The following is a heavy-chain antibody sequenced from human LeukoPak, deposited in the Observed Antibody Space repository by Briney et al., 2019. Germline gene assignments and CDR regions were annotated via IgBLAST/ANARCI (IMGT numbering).Heavy chain of an antibody. J-gene: IGHJ4*02. Sequence: SGGSLRLSCAGSGFKFDDYGMNWVRQVPGKGLEWISAINWNGGSTHYADSVRGRFTISRDNARNSMFLHMNSLRAEDTALYFCARDGTTIGDDNFPNWGQGILVTVSS. CDR3: ARDGTTIGDDNFPN. CDR1: GFKFDDYG. V-gene: IGHV3-20*04. CDR2: INWNGGST. D-gene: IGHD1-7*01.